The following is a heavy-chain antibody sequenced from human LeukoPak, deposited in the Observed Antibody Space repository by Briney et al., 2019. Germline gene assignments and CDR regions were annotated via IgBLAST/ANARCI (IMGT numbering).Heavy chain of an antibody. D-gene: IGHD3-22*01. J-gene: IGHJ4*02. V-gene: IGHV3-23*01. Sequence: GGSLRLPCAASGFAFSSYAMSWVRQAPGKGLEWVSAISGSGGDTWYADSVRGRFTISRDNSKNTLYMQVNSLRAEDTAVYYCAKDYYDISGSRYDFWGQGTLVTVSS. CDR1: GFAFSSYA. CDR2: ISGSGGDT. CDR3: AKDYYDISGSRYDF.